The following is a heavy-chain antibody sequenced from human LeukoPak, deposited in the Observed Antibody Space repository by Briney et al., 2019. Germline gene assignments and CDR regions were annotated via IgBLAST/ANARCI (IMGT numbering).Heavy chain of an antibody. Sequence: ASVKVSCKASGYTFTSYDINWVRQATGQGLEWMGWMNPNSGNTGYAQKFQGRVTITRNTSISTAYMELSSLRSEDTAVYYCARGRRYCSSTSCYRFDYWGQGTLVTVSS. D-gene: IGHD2-2*02. CDR2: MNPNSGNT. CDR1: GYTFTSYD. J-gene: IGHJ4*02. CDR3: ARGRRYCSSTSCYRFDY. V-gene: IGHV1-8*01.